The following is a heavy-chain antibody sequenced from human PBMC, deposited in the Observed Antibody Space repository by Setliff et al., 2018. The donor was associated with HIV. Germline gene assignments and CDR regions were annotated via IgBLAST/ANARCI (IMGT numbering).Heavy chain of an antibody. CDR3: ARDPGYKSTWYGVFDI. V-gene: IGHV1-2*02. CDR2: INPNSGGT. J-gene: IGHJ3*02. D-gene: IGHD6-13*01. CDR1: GYTFSDYY. Sequence: GAPVKVSCKASGYTFSDYYMHWVRQAPGQGLEWMGWINPNSGGTNYAQKFQGRVNMTRDTSISTTYMELSRLRSDDTAVYYCARDPGYKSTWYGVFDIWGQGTMVTVSS.